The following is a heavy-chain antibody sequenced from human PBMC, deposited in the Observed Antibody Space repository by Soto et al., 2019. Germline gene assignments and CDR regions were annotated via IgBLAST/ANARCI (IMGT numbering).Heavy chain of an antibody. J-gene: IGHJ5*02. V-gene: IGHV3-21*01. CDR1: GFTFNGYT. Sequence: PGGSLRLSYVASGFTFNGYTMNWVRQAPGKGLEWVSSISSSSSYIYYADSVKGRFTISRDNAKNSLYLQMNSLRAEDTAVYYYFNGFGGFPWGQGTLFTVSS. D-gene: IGHD3-10*01. CDR3: FNGFGGFP. CDR2: ISSSSSYI.